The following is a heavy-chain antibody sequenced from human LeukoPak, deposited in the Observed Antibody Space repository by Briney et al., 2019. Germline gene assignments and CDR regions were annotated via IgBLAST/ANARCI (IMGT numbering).Heavy chain of an antibody. CDR1: GYTFTSYG. Sequence: ASVKVPCKASGYTFTSYGISWVRQAPGQGLEWMGWISAYNGNTNYAQKLQGRVTMTTDTSTSTAYMELRSLRSDDTAAYYCARDCTSTSCPYYYYYYMDVWGKGTTVTVSS. CDR2: ISAYNGNT. V-gene: IGHV1-18*01. D-gene: IGHD2-2*01. J-gene: IGHJ6*03. CDR3: ARDCTSTSCPYYYYYYMDV.